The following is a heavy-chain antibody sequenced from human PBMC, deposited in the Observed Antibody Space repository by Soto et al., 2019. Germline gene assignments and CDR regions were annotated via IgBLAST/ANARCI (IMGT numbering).Heavy chain of an antibody. V-gene: IGHV3-7*03. D-gene: IGHD3-3*01. Sequence: GGSLRLSCAASGFTFSSYWMSWVRQAPGKGLEWVANIKQDGSEKYYVDSVKGRFTISRDNAKNSLYLQMNSLRAEDTAVYYCARDRGYDFWSGYSSWGQGTLVTVSS. CDR2: IKQDGSEK. J-gene: IGHJ4*02. CDR3: ARDRGYDFWSGYSS. CDR1: GFTFSSYW.